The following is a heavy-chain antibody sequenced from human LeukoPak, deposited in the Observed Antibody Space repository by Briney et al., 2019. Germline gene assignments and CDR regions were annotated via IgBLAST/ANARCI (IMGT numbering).Heavy chain of an antibody. CDR2: INPNTGVT. CDR3: ARDTVAWDFDF. J-gene: IGHJ4*02. Sequence: ASVKVSCKASGYTFTDYYLHWVRQAPGQGFERMGWINPNTGVTDYAHKFQGRVTMTRDTSISTAYMELSSLKSDDTAVYYCARDTVAWDFDFWGQGTLVTVSS. V-gene: IGHV1-2*07. CDR1: GYTFTDYY. D-gene: IGHD4-23*01.